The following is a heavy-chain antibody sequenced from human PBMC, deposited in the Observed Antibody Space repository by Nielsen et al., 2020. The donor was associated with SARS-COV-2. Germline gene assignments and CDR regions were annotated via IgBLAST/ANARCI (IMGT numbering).Heavy chain of an antibody. V-gene: IGHV4-34*01. CDR2: INHSGST. D-gene: IGHD6-6*01. J-gene: IGHJ4*02. Sequence: SETLSLTCAVYGGSFSGYYWSWIRQPPGKGLEWIGEINHSGSTNYNPSLKSRVTISVDTSKNQFSLKLSSVTAADTAVYYCARLAVYSSSSFYWGQGTLVTVSS. CDR1: GGSFSGYY. CDR3: ARLAVYSSSSFY.